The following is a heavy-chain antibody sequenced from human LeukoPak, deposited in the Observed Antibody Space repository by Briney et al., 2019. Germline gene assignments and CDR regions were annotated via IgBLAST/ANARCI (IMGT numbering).Heavy chain of an antibody. J-gene: IGHJ4*02. CDR2: ISDSGGKT. V-gene: IGHV3-23*01. D-gene: IGHD6-19*01. CDR1: GFTFSSYA. Sequence: GGSLRLSCAGSGFTFSSYAMSWVRQAPGKGLEWVSAISDSGGKTYYADSMKGRFTISRDNSKNTLYLQMNSLRAEDTAVYYCAKHGSGRYFDYWGQGTLVTVSS. CDR3: AKHGSGRYFDY.